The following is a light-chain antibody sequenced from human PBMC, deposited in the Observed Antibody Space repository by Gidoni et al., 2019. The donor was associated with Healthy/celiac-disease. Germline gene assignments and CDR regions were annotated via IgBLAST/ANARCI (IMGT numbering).Light chain of an antibody. CDR1: QCIGSS. Sequence: EIVLTQSPDFQSVTPKEKVTITCRASQCIGSSLHWYQQKPDQSPKLLIKYAAPSFSGVPSRFHASGSGTDFTLSINSLEAEDAATYYCHQSSSLSGTFGQWTKVEIK. CDR2: YAA. J-gene: IGKJ1*01. CDR3: HQSSSLSGT. V-gene: IGKV6-21*01.